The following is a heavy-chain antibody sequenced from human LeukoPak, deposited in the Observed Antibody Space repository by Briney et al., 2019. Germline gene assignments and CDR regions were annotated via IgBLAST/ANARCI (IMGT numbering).Heavy chain of an antibody. Sequence: GGSLRLSCAASGFTFSSYAMSWVRQAPGKGLEWVSVISGSGGSTYYADSVKGRFTISRDNFKNTLYLQMNSLRAEDTAVFYCARGSGSYDYWGQGTLVTVSS. CDR2: ISGSGGST. V-gene: IGHV3-23*01. CDR3: ARGSGSYDY. D-gene: IGHD1-26*01. CDR1: GFTFSSYA. J-gene: IGHJ4*02.